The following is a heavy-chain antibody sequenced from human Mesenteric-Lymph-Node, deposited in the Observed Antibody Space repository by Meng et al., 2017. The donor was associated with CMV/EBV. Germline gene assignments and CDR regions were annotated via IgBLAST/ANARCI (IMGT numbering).Heavy chain of an antibody. CDR1: GFTFDDYA. J-gene: IGHJ4*02. CDR2: ISGSGGST. V-gene: IGHV3-23*01. D-gene: IGHD2-15*01. Sequence: GESLKISCAASGFTFDDYAMHWVRQAPGKGLEWVSAISGSGGSTYYADSVKGRFTISRDNSKNTLYLQMNSLRAEDTAVYYCAKGETVVAEDYWGQGTLVTVSS. CDR3: AKGETVVAEDY.